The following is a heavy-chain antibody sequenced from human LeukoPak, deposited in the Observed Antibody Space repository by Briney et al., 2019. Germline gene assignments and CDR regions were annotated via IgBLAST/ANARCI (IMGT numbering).Heavy chain of an antibody. D-gene: IGHD3-10*01. J-gene: IGHJ5*02. CDR3: AKDTPRAHGSGSPPHDWFAP. CDR2: ISGSGGST. V-gene: IGHV3-23*01. Sequence: GGSLRLSCAASGFTFSSYAMSWVRQAPGKGLEWVSAISGSGGSTYYADSVKGRFTISRDNSKNTLFLQMNSLRAEDTAVYYCAKDTPRAHGSGSPPHDWFAPWGQEPLAPAPS. CDR1: GFTFSSYA.